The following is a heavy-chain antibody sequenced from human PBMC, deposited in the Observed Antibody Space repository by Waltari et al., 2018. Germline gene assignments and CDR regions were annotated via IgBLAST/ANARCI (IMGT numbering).Heavy chain of an antibody. CDR3: ARDSSGWYFFDD. CDR2: VYHDGSS. V-gene: IGHV4-61*02. Sequence: QVQLQESGPGLVKPSQTLSLVCSIPGGSIDLCSSYWTWVRPPAGQGLEWIGRVYHDGSSYYNPSFKNRVTISLDKSQNQFSLDLTSVTAADTAVYFCARDSSGWYFFDDWGQGKLVTVSS. CDR1: GGSIDLCSSY. J-gene: IGHJ4*02. D-gene: IGHD6-13*01.